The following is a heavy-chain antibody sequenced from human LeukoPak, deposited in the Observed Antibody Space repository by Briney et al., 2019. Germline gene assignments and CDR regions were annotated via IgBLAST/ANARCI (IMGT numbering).Heavy chain of an antibody. CDR2: IDDDGTDT. V-gene: IGHV3-74*01. J-gene: IGHJ6*03. CDR3: ARGMLSSAGYHWYYYMDV. D-gene: IGHD3-3*01. CDR1: GFTSGNYW. Sequence: GGSLRLSCVASGFTSGNYWMHWVRQAPGKGPEWVSRIDDDGTDTHYAVSVKGGFTISRDNAKNTLYLQMNSLRGEDTAVYYCARGMLSSAGYHWYYYMDVWGKGAMVTVSS.